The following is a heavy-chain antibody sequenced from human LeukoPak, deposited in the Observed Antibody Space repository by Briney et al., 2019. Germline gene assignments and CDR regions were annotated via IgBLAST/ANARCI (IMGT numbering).Heavy chain of an antibody. CDR2: IYSGGST. D-gene: IGHD2-15*01. J-gene: IGHJ3*02. CDR1: GFTVSSNY. CDR3: ARGIMDIVVVVAAEGRAFDI. Sequence: GGSLRLSCAASGFTVSSNYMSWVRQAPGKGLEWVSVIYSGGSTYYADSVKGRFTISRDNSKNTLYLQMNSLRAEDTAVYYCARGIMDIVVVVAAEGRAFDIWGQGTMVTVSS. V-gene: IGHV3-66*01.